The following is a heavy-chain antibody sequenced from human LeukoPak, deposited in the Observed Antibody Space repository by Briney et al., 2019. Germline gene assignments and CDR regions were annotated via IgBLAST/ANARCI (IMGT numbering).Heavy chain of an antibody. J-gene: IGHJ4*02. D-gene: IGHD6-13*01. CDR2: IRYDGSNK. CDR1: GFTFSSYR. Sequence: GGSLRLFCAASGFTFSSYRMHWVRQAPGKGLEQLPFIRYDGSNKYYADSVKGRFTISRDNSKNTLYLQMNSLRAEDTAVYYCAKDSAAGSEYCDYWGQGTLATVSA. V-gene: IGHV3-30*02. CDR3: AKDSAAGSEYCDY.